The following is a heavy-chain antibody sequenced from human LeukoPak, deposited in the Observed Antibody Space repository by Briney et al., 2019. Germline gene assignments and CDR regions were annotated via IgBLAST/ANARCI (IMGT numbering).Heavy chain of an antibody. CDR1: GGSISSYY. V-gene: IGHV4-59*08. J-gene: IGHJ4*02. D-gene: IGHD1-26*01. CDR2: IYYSGST. CDR3: ARNSGYVYY. Sequence: SETLSLTCTVSGGSISSYYWSWIRQPPGKGLEWIGYIYYSGSTNYNPSLKSRVTISVDTSKNQFSLKLSSVTAADTAVYYCARNSGYVYYWGQGTLVTVSS.